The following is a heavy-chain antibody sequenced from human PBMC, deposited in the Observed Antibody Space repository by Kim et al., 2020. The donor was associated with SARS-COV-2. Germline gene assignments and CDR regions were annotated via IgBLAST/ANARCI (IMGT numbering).Heavy chain of an antibody. CDR1: GFTFSSYA. J-gene: IGHJ6*02. V-gene: IGHV3-30-3*01. CDR2: ISYDGSNK. Sequence: GGSLRLSCAASGFTFSSYAMHWVRQAPGKGLEWVAVISYDGSNKYYADSVKGRFTISRDNSKNTLYLQMNSLRAEDTAVYYCARAGGAMIVVAHYYYSMDVWGQGTTVTVSS. CDR3: ARAGGAMIVVAHYYYSMDV. D-gene: IGHD3-22*01.